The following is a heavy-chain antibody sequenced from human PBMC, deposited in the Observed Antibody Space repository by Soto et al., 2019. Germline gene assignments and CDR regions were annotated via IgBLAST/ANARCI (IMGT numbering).Heavy chain of an antibody. D-gene: IGHD5-12*01. CDR1: GDSVSSNSAA. V-gene: IGHV6-1*01. CDR2: TYYRSKWYN. Sequence: LSQTLSLTCAISGDSVSSNSAAWNWIRQSPSRGLEWLGRTYYRSKWYNDYAVSVKSRITINPDTSKNQFSLQLNSVTPEDTAVYYCAGESGYSGYDLSSFDYWGQGTLVTVSS. J-gene: IGHJ4*02. CDR3: AGESGYSGYDLSSFDY.